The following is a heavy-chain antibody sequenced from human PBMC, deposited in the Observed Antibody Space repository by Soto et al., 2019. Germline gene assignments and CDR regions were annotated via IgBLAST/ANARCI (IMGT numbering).Heavy chain of an antibody. J-gene: IGHJ6*02. CDR3: ARAGGYDYYYYHGMDV. D-gene: IGHD5-12*01. CDR2: IIPIFGTA. Sequence: GASVKVSCKASGGTFSSYAISWVRQAPGQGLEWMGGIIPIFGTANYAQKFQGRVTITADESTSTAYMELSSLRSEDTAVYYCARAGGYDYYYYHGMDVWGQGTTVTVSS. V-gene: IGHV1-69*13. CDR1: GGTFSSYA.